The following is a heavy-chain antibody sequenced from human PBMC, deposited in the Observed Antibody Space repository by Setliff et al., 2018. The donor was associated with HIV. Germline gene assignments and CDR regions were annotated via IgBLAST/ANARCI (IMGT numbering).Heavy chain of an antibody. CDR1: GYIFSTYG. Sequence: ASVKVSCKASGYIFSTYGISWVRPAPGQGLEWMGWIGASNGNTHYAQKVQGRVTLTTDTSTNTAYMELRRLRSDDAAVYYCAKTTPQPHYYYYVDVWGKGTTVTVSS. CDR3: AKTTPQPHYYYYVDV. CDR2: IGASNGNT. J-gene: IGHJ6*03. D-gene: IGHD4-17*01. V-gene: IGHV1-18*01.